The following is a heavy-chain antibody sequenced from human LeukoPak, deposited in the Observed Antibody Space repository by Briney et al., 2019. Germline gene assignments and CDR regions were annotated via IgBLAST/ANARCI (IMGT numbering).Heavy chain of an antibody. V-gene: IGHV4-59*01. J-gene: IGHJ4*02. Sequence: SETLSLTCTVSGGSISSYYWSWIRQPPGKGLEWIGYIYYSGSTNYNPSLKSRVTISVDTSKNQFSLKLSSVTAADTAVYYCARCGSGVLLDYWGQGTLVTVSS. CDR3: ARCGSGVLLDY. CDR2: IYYSGST. D-gene: IGHD3-10*01. CDR1: GGSISSYY.